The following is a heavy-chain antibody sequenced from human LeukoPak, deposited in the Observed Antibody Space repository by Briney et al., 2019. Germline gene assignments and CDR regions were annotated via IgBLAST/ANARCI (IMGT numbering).Heavy chain of an antibody. CDR3: ATGETGSTLGGY. CDR2: IYDSGST. J-gene: IGHJ4*02. V-gene: IGHV4-59*01. D-gene: IGHD1-1*01. CDR1: GGPLSAYY. Sequence: PSETLSHTCTVSGGPLSAYYWTWIRQPPGKGLEWVGYIYDSGSTNYNPSLKSRVTISVDTSKNQFSLKLTSVTAADTAVYYCATGETGSTLGGYWGQGTLVTVSS.